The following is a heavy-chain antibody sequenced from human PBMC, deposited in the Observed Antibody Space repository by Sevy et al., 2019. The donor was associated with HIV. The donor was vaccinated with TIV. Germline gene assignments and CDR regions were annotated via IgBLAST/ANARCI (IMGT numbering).Heavy chain of an antibody. J-gene: IGHJ6*02. Sequence: GESLKISCKGSGYTFSNYWNGWVRQMPGKGLEWMGIIYPGDSDTRYSPSFQGQVTISSDKSISTAYLQWSSLKASDTAMYYCARRGYYDSSGYYTYGMDVWGQGTTVTVSS. D-gene: IGHD3-22*01. CDR2: IYPGDSDT. V-gene: IGHV5-51*01. CDR1: GYTFSNYW. CDR3: ARRGYYDSSGYYTYGMDV.